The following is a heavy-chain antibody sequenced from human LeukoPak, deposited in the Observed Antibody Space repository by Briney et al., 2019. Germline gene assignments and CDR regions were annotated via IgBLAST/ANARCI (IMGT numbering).Heavy chain of an antibody. D-gene: IGHD6-13*01. CDR1: GFTVSSYY. V-gene: IGHV3-66*01. CDR2: IYSGGST. J-gene: IGHJ4*02. Sequence: GGSLRLSCAASGFTVSSYYMSWVRQAPGKGLEWVSVIYSGGSTYYADSVKGRFTISRDNSKNTLYLQMNSLRAENTAVYYCARGIAAAGTTRDYWGQGTLVTVSS. CDR3: ARGIAAAGTTRDY.